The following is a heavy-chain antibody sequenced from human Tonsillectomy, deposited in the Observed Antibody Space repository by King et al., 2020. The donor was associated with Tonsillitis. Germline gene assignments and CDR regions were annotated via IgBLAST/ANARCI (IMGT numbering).Heavy chain of an antibody. CDR3: TTDGYFDY. V-gene: IGHV3-15*01. Sequence: VQLVESGGGLVKPGGSLRLSCADSGFTFRNAWMTWVRQAPGKGLGWVGRIKSQIDGGPTDYAAPVKGRFTISRDDSKNSLYLQMNSLKTEDTAVYYCTTDGYFDYWGQGTLVTVSS. CDR2: IKSQIDGGPT. CDR1: GFTFRNAW. J-gene: IGHJ4*02.